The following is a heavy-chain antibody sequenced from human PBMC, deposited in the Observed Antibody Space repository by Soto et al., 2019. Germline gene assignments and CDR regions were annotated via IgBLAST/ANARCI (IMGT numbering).Heavy chain of an antibody. CDR1: GFTFSSYA. Sequence: EVQLVESGGGLVQPGGSLRLSCAASGFTFSSYAMHWVRQPPGRGREYVSAISVNGGSTHYANSVKGRFTISRDNSKNTLYLQMGSLRAEDMAVYYCARLNPIAAAFDYWGQGTLVTVSS. CDR3: ARLNPIAAAFDY. CDR2: ISVNGGST. V-gene: IGHV3-64*01. J-gene: IGHJ4*02. D-gene: IGHD6-13*01.